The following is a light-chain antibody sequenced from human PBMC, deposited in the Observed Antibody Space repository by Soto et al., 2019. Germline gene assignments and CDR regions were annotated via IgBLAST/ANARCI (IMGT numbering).Light chain of an antibody. CDR1: QRIYTW. V-gene: IGKV1-12*01. Sequence: IQLTQSPSSLSASVGDRVTITCRASQRIYTWLAWYQQKPGKAPKLLIYGASNWQSGVPSRFSGSGSGTDFILTISSLQPEDFATYYCQQSNTFPYTFGQGTKLEL. CDR2: GAS. CDR3: QQSNTFPYT. J-gene: IGKJ2*01.